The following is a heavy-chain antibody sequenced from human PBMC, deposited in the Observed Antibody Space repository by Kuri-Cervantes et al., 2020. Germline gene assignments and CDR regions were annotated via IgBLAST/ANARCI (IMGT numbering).Heavy chain of an antibody. CDR2: ISYDGSNK. D-gene: IGHD3-16*01. CDR1: GFTFSSYG. Sequence: GESLEISCAASGFTFSSYGMHWVRQAPGKGLEWVAVISYDGSNKYYADSVKGRFTISRDNSKNTLYLQMNSLRAEDTAVYYCALGDYYYYGMDVWGQGTTVTVSS. CDR3: ALGDYYYYGMDV. J-gene: IGHJ6*02. V-gene: IGHV3-30*03.